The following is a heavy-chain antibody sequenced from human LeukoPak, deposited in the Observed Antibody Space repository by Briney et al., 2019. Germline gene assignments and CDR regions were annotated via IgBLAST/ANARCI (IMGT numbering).Heavy chain of an antibody. Sequence: GESLKISCKGSGYSFTNYWIGWVRQMPGKGLEWMGIIYPGDSDTRYSPSFQGQVTISADKSISTAYLQWSCLKASDTAIYYCARHPRYFDALTRRDYYYYMDVWGKGTTVTVSS. V-gene: IGHV5-51*01. D-gene: IGHD3-9*01. J-gene: IGHJ6*03. CDR2: IYPGDSDT. CDR1: GYSFTNYW. CDR3: ARHPRYFDALTRRDYYYYMDV.